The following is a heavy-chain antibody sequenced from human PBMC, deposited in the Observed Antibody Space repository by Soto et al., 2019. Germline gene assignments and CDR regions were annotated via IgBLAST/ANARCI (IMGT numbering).Heavy chain of an antibody. D-gene: IGHD3-22*01. Sequence: EVQLLESGGGLVQPGGSLRLSCAASGFNFSSYAMSWVRQAPGKGLEWVSAISGSGGSTYYEDSVKGRFTISRDNSKNTLYLQMNSLRAEDTAVYYCAKDHYYDSSGFSGGNDAFDLWGQGTMVTDSS. CDR2: ISGSGGST. CDR1: GFNFSSYA. V-gene: IGHV3-23*01. J-gene: IGHJ3*01. CDR3: AKDHYYDSSGFSGGNDAFDL.